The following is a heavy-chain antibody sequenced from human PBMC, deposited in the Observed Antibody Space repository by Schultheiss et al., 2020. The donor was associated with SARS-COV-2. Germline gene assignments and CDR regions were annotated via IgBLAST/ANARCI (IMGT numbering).Heavy chain of an antibody. Sequence: GGSLRLSCAASGFTLSSYWMHWVRRPPGKGLVWVSRIDSDGSNTAYADSVKGRFTISRDKAKNTLYLQMNSLRVEDTAVYYCVRSSGRPDYWGQGTQVTVSS. CDR3: VRSSGRPDY. V-gene: IGHV3-74*01. J-gene: IGHJ4*02. CDR2: IDSDGSNT. CDR1: GFTLSSYW. D-gene: IGHD6-19*01.